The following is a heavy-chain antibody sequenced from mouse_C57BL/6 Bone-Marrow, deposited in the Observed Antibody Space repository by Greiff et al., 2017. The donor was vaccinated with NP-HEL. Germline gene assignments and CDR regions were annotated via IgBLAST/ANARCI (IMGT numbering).Heavy chain of an antibody. V-gene: IGHV1-66*01. CDR2: IYPGSGNT. D-gene: IGHD1-2*01. CDR3: ARLDYGPFDY. J-gene: IGHJ2*01. CDR1: GYSFTSYY. Sequence: QVQLQQSGPELVKPGASVKISCKASGYSFTSYYIHWVKQRPGQGLEWIGWIYPGSGNTTYNEKFKGKATLTADTSSSTAYMQLSSLTSEDSAVYYCARLDYGPFDYWGQGTTLTVSS.